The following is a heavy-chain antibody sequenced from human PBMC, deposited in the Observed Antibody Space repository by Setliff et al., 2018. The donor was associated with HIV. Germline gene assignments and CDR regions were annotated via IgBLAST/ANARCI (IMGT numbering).Heavy chain of an antibody. V-gene: IGHV1-46*01. Sequence: ASVKVSCKASGYTFTSYYMHWVRQAPGQGLEWMGIINCNDGSSTYAQKFQGRVTMTRDTSTTAVYMELSSLRSEDTAIYYCATAKEHWLSEGGFDYWGQGTLVTVSS. CDR1: GYTFTSYY. J-gene: IGHJ4*02. CDR3: ATAKEHWLSEGGFDY. CDR2: INCNDGSS. D-gene: IGHD6-19*01.